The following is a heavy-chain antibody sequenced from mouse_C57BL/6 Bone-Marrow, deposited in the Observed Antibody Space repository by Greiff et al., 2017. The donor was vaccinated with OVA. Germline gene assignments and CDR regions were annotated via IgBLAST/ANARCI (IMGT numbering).Heavy chain of an antibody. Sequence: VQLQQSGPELVKPGASVKISCKASGYSFTSYYIHWVKQRPGQGLEWIGWIYPGSGNTKYNEKFKGKATLTADTSSSTAYMQLSRLTSEDSAVYYGARRRVNSYYYAMDYWGQGTSVTVSS. J-gene: IGHJ4*01. CDR3: ARRRVNSYYYAMDY. CDR1: GYSFTSYY. CDR2: IYPGSGNT. V-gene: IGHV1-66*01. D-gene: IGHD1-3*01.